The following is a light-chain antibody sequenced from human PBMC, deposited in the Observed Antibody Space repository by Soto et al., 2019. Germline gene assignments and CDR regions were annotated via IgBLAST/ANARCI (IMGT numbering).Light chain of an antibody. CDR3: SSYAGSTTHV. V-gene: IGLV2-23*01. CDR1: NSDVGSYNL. CDR2: EDT. Sequence: QSALTQPASVSGSPGQSITIPCTGTNSDVGSYNLVSWYQQHPGKAPRLLIYEDTKRPSGVSNRFSGSKSGNTASLTISGLQAEDEADYHCSSYAGSTTHVFGTGTKLTVL. J-gene: IGLJ1*01.